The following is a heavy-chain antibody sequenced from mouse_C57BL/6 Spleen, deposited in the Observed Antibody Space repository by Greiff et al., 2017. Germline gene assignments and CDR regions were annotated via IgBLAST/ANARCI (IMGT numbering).Heavy chain of an antibody. CDR1: GYTFTSYW. J-gene: IGHJ3*01. CDR2: IDPSDSYT. D-gene: IGHD2-4*01. CDR3: ARWGWDDYDVWFAY. Sequence: VQLQQPGAELVMPGASVKLSCKASGYTFTSYWMHWVKQRPGQGLEWIGEIDPSDSYTNYNQKFKGKSTLTVDQSSSTAYMQLSSLTSEDSAVYYCARWGWDDYDVWFAYWGQGTLVTVSA. V-gene: IGHV1-69*01.